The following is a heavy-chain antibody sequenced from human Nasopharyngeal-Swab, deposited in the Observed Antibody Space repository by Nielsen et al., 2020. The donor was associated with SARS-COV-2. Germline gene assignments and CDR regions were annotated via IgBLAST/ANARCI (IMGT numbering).Heavy chain of an antibody. CDR1: GFSLSTSGVG. Sequence: SGPTLVKPTQTLTLTCTFSGFSLSTSGVGVGWIRQPPGKALEWLALIYWDDDKRYSPSLKSRLTITKDTSKHQVVLTMTNMDPVDTATYYCAHRNYYGSGSLFDYWGQGTLVTVSS. D-gene: IGHD3-10*01. CDR3: AHRNYYGSGSLFDY. CDR2: IYWDDDK. J-gene: IGHJ4*02. V-gene: IGHV2-5*02.